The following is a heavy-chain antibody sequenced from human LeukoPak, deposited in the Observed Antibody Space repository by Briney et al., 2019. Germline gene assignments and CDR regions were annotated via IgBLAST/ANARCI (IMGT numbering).Heavy chain of an antibody. CDR1: GGSMSNYY. J-gene: IGHJ4*02. D-gene: IGHD5-24*01. CDR3: ARGGGYNPLDY. CDR2: IYYSGST. V-gene: IGHV4-59*01. Sequence: SETLSLTCSVSGGSMSNYYWSWIRQPPGKGLEWIGYIYYSGSTNYNPSLKSRVTISVDTSKNQFSLKLSSVTAADTAVYYCARGGGYNPLDYWGQGTLVTVSS.